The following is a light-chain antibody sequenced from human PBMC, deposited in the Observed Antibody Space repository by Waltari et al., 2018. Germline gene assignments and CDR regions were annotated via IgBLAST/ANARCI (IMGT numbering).Light chain of an antibody. CDR3: QQYYSTPT. Sequence: DIVMTQSPDSLAVSLGGRATINCKSRQSVIYSSNNKNYLAWYQQNPGQPPKLLIYCASTRESGVPDRFSGSGSGTDFTLTISSLQAEDVAVYYCQQYYSTPTFGQGTKLEIK. CDR1: QSVIYSSNNKNY. CDR2: CAS. V-gene: IGKV4-1*01. J-gene: IGKJ2*01.